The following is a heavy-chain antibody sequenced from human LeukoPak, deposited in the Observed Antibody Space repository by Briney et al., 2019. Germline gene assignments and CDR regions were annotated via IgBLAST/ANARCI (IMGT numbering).Heavy chain of an antibody. J-gene: IGHJ6*03. Sequence: GGSLRLSCAASGFTFDDYGMSWVRQAPGKGLEWVSGISWNSGSMGYADSVKGRFTISRDNAKNSLYPQMNSLRAEDTALYYCAKDIYYYGSAYMDVWGKGTTVTVSS. CDR1: GFTFDDYG. V-gene: IGHV3-9*01. CDR3: AKDIYYYGSAYMDV. D-gene: IGHD3-10*01. CDR2: ISWNSGSM.